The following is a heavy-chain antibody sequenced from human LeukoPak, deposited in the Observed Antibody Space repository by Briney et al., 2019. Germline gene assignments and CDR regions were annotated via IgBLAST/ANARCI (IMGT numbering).Heavy chain of an antibody. CDR3: AKDIGGAYSYYYYMDV. Sequence: GGSLRLSCAASGFTFDDYPMHWVRQAPGKGLEWVSGISWNSGSIGYADSVKGRFTISRDNAKNSLYLQMNSLRAEDTALYYCAKDIGGAYSYYYYMDVWGKGTTVTVSS. CDR1: GFTFDDYP. J-gene: IGHJ6*03. D-gene: IGHD2-21*01. V-gene: IGHV3-9*01. CDR2: ISWNSGSI.